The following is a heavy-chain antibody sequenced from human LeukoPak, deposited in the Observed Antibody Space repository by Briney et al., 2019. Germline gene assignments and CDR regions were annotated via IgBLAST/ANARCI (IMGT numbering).Heavy chain of an antibody. J-gene: IGHJ4*02. V-gene: IGHV4-59*12. CDR1: GGSIISYY. CDR3: ARGRLYSATYDY. CDR2: IYSSGST. Sequence: SETLSLTCTVSGGSIISYYWSWIRQPPGKGLEYIGYIYSSGSTNYNPSLKSRVTISVDTSKNQFSLKLSSVTAADTAVYYCARGRLYSATYDYWGQGTLATVSS. D-gene: IGHD6-13*01.